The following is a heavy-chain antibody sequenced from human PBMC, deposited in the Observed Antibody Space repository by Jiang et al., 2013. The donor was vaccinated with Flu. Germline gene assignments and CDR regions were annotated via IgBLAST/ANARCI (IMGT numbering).Heavy chain of an antibody. J-gene: IGHJ5*02. V-gene: IGHV4-34*01. CDR2: INHSGST. CDR1: GGSFSGYY. CDR3: ARVTIFGVAWEGFDP. Sequence: LLKPSETLSLTCAVYGGSFSGYYWSWIRQPPGKGLEWIGEINHSGSTNYNPSLKSRVTISVDTSKNQFSLKLSSVTAADTAVYYCARVTIFGVAWEGFDPWGQGTLVTVSS. D-gene: IGHD3-3*01.